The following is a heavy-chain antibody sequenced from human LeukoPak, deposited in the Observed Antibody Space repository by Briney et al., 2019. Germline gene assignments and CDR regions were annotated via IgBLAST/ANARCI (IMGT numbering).Heavy chain of an antibody. J-gene: IGHJ4*02. D-gene: IGHD2-2*01. CDR1: GFTFSSYA. V-gene: IGHV3-23*01. CDR2: ISGSGDTT. CDR3: AKRGWRGAVVPAAAFDC. Sequence: GGSLRLSCAASGFTFSSYAMSWVRQAPGKGLEWLSAISGSGDTTHYADSVKGRFTISRDNSKNALYLQMNSLRAEDTAAYYCAKRGWRGAVVPAAAFDCWGQGTLVTVSS.